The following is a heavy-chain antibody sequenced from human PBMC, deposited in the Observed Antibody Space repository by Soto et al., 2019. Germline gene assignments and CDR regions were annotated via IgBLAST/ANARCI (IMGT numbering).Heavy chain of an antibody. D-gene: IGHD3-10*01. J-gene: IGHJ5*02. V-gene: IGHV3-23*01. CDR3: VKNSGWFNT. CDR1: GFTFGTTD. Sequence: WSLRLSCTASGFTFGTTDMSWVRQAPGGGLEWVSTIDGSGGITYYADSVKGRFTISRDNSRNTVYLQMNSLRGDDTALYYCVKNSGWFNTWGQGALVTVSS. CDR2: IDGSGGIT.